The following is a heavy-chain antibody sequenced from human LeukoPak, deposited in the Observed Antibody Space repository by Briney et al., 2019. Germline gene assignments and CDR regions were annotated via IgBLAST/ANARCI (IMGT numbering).Heavy chain of an antibody. CDR1: GFTVSSNY. D-gene: IGHD3-10*01. CDR3: ARENGSGSYYDY. V-gene: IGHV4-59*02. CDR2: IYYSGST. Sequence: GSLRLSCAASGFTVSSNYMSWIRQPPGKGLEWIGYIYYSGSTNYNPSLKSRVTISVDTSKNQFSLKLSSVTAADTAVYYCARENGSGSYYDYWGQGTLVAVSS. J-gene: IGHJ4*02.